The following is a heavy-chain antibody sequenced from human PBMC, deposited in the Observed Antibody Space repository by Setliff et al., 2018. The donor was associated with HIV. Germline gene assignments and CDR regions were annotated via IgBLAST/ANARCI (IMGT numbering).Heavy chain of an antibody. V-gene: IGHV4-4*02. Sequence: SETLSLTCAVSGGSISSNWWSWVRQSPGKGLEWIGEIYHSGSTHYNPSLQSRVTISVDKSKSQFSLKLNSVTAADTAVYYCARGFTIFGVGFSADPTGNWFDPWGQGTLVTVSS. CDR1: GGSISSNW. J-gene: IGHJ5*02. D-gene: IGHD3-3*01. CDR2: IYHSGST. CDR3: ARGFTIFGVGFSADPTGNWFDP.